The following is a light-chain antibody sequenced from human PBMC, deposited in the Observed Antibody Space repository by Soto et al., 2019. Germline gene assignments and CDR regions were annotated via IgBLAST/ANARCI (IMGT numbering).Light chain of an antibody. CDR2: DGF. J-gene: IGKJ4*01. V-gene: IGKV3-11*01. CDR3: QQRKDWPLT. CDR1: QTIDNY. Sequence: EIVLTQSPATLSLSPGERATLSCRASQTIDNYLHWYQQKPGQAPRLLIYDGFYRAAGVPARFSGVGSGTDFTLTISSLEPEDFAFYYCQQRKDWPLTFGGGTMVEI.